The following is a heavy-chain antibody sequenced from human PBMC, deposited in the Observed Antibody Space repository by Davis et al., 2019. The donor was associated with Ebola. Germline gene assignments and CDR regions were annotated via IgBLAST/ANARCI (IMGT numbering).Heavy chain of an antibody. J-gene: IGHJ4*02. D-gene: IGHD2-15*01. Sequence: GESLKISCAASGFTFSNYAMSWVRQAPGKGPEWVSAIGGSGGRTYYADSVKGRFTISRDDSKNTLYLQMNSLRAEDTAVYYCAIKGCSGGSCYWDGYNYGLFDYWGQGTLVTVSS. CDR1: GFTFSNYA. CDR2: IGGSGGRT. V-gene: IGHV3-23*01. CDR3: AIKGCSGGSCYWDGYNYGLFDY.